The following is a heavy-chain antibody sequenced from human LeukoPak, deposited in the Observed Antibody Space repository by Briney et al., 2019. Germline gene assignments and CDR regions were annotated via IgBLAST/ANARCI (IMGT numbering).Heavy chain of an antibody. CDR1: GASLRGSY. CDR2: IDHSGST. CDR3: ARGGNGWYFDL. J-gene: IGHJ2*01. V-gene: IGHV4-34*01. D-gene: IGHD1-14*01. Sequence: PSETLSLTCAVQGASLRGSYWSWIRQPPGKGLQWIGQIDHSGSTHSIPSLKSRVTISLDTSQSQVSLKVNSVTAADTAVYFCARGGNGWYFDLWGRGTLVTVSS.